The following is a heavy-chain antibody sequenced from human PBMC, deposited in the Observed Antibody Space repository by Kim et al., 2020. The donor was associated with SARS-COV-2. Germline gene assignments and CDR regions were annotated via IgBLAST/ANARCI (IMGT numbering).Heavy chain of an antibody. CDR2: INWNGGST. CDR1: GFTFDDYG. V-gene: IGHV3-20*01. J-gene: IGHJ6*02. Sequence: GGSLRLSCAASGFTFDDYGMSWVRQAPGKGLEWVSGINWNGGSTGYADSVKGRFTISRDNAKNSLYLQMNSLRAEDTALYHCARDRMDTAMVSPGMDVWGQGTTVTVSS. D-gene: IGHD5-18*01. CDR3: ARDRMDTAMVSPGMDV.